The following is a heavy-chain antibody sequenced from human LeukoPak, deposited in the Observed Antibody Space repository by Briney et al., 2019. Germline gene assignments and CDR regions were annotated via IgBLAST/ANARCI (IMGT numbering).Heavy chain of an antibody. J-gene: IGHJ4*02. D-gene: IGHD5/OR15-5a*01. CDR2: IYYSGST. CDR3: ATLVSTRYYFDY. CDR1: GGSISSSSYY. V-gene: IGHV4-39*07. Sequence: PSETLSLTCTVSGGSISSSSYYWGWIRQPPGKGLEWIGSIYYSGSTYYNPSLKSRVTISVDTSKNQFSLTAADTAVYFCATLVSTRYYFDYWGQGTLVTVSS.